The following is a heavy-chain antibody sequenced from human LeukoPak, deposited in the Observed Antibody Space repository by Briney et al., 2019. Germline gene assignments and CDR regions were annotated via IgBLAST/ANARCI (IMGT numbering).Heavy chain of an antibody. Sequence: GRSLRLSCAASGFTFDDYAMHWVRQAPGKGLEWVSGISWNSGSIGYADSVKGRFTISRDNAKNSLYLQMNSLRAEDTAVYYCARDFAVLFLEWLPANWFDPWGQGTLVTVSS. D-gene: IGHD3-3*01. J-gene: IGHJ5*02. CDR3: ARDFAVLFLEWLPANWFDP. CDR2: ISWNSGSI. V-gene: IGHV3-9*01. CDR1: GFTFDDYA.